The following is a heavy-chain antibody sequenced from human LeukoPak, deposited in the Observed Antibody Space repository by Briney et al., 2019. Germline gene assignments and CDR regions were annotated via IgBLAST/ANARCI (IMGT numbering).Heavy chain of an antibody. CDR3: ARDNRYGDYVDY. CDR2: IYHSGST. V-gene: IGHV4-30-2*01. CDR1: GGSISSGGYS. D-gene: IGHD4-17*01. J-gene: IGHJ4*02. Sequence: SSEALSLTCAVSGGSISSGGYSWSWIRQPPGKGLEWIGYIYHSGSTYYNPSLKSRVTISVDRSKNQFSLRLSSVTAADTAVYYCARDNRYGDYVDYWGQGTLVTVSS.